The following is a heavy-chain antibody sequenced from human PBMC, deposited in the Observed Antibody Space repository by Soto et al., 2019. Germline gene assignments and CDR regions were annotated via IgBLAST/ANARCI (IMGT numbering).Heavy chain of an antibody. D-gene: IGHD1-1*01. CDR1: GFTFSNYG. V-gene: IGHV3-30*18. J-gene: IGHJ4*02. Sequence: QVQLVESGGGVVQPGRSRRLSCAASGFTFSNYGMHWVRQAPGKGLEWVIVISYDGNVAYYADSVKGRFTISRDNSKNTLYLQMKSLRTEETAMYYCAKEGPITNWYFDYWGQGTLVTVSS. CDR3: AKEGPITNWYFDY. CDR2: ISYDGNVA.